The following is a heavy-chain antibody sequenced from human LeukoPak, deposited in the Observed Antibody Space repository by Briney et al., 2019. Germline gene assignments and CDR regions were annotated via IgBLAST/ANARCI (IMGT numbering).Heavy chain of an antibody. CDR2: INPSAGTT. CDR3: ARGKSSVWPAWLCMDV. J-gene: IGHJ6*02. CDR1: GYTFTSYT. Sequence: ASMKVSCKASGYTFTSYTMHWVRQAPGQGLEWMGIINPSAGTTTYAQKFLGRVTMTRDTSTSTVYMELSSLTSEDTAVYYCARGKSSVWPAWLCMDVWGQGTTVTISS. D-gene: IGHD6-19*01. V-gene: IGHV1-46*01.